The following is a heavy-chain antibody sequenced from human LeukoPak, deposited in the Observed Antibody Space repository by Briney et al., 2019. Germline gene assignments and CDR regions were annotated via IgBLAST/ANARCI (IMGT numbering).Heavy chain of an antibody. J-gene: IGHJ4*02. CDR1: GYTFAGYY. CDR3: ARDLRPRVIIALDY. Sequence: ASVKVSCKASGYTFAGYYMHWVRQAPGQGLEWMGWINPNSGGTNYAQKFQGRVTMTRDTSISTAYMELSRLRSDDTAVYYCARDLRPRVIIALDYWGQGTLVTVSS. V-gene: IGHV1-2*02. D-gene: IGHD3-3*01. CDR2: INPNSGGT.